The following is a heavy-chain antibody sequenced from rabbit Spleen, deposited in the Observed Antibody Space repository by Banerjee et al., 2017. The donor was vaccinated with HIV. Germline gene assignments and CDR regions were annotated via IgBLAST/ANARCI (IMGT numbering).Heavy chain of an antibody. CDR1: GFSFSSGYY. Sequence: QQLVESGRGLVQPGASLTLTCKASGFSFSSGYYMSWVRQAPGKGLEWIGCIGTGSGTTYYASWAKGRFTISKTSSTTVTLQVTRLTAADTATYFCARDTSSSFSSYGMDLWGPGTLVTVS. CDR2: IGTGSGTT. V-gene: IGHV1S40*01. CDR3: ARDTSSSFSSYGMDL. J-gene: IGHJ6*01. D-gene: IGHD1-1*01.